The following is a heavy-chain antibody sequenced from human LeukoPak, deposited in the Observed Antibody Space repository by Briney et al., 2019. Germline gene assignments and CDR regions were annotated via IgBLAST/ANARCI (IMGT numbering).Heavy chain of an antibody. CDR1: GFTFSSYE. J-gene: IGHJ4*02. CDR3: ARENSGYDGGFDY. Sequence: GGSLRLSCAASGFTFSSYEMSWVRQAPGKGLEWVSYISDVGGTHYADSVKGRFTVSRDNAKNSLFLQMNSLRAEDTAVYYCARENSGYDGGFDYWGQGTLVTVSS. D-gene: IGHD5-12*01. CDR2: ISDVGGT. V-gene: IGHV3-48*03.